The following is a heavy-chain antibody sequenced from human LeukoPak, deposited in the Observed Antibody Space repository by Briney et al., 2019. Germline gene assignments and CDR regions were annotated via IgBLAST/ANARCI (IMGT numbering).Heavy chain of an antibody. V-gene: IGHV4-39*01. CDR2: IYYSGST. D-gene: IGHD1-26*01. CDR3: ARQGPRGATTFFDY. Sequence: SETLSLTCTVSGGSISSSSYYWGWICQPPGKGLEWIGSIYYSGSTYYNPSLKSRVTISVDTSKNQFSLKLSSVTAADTAVYYCARQGPRGATTFFDYWGQGTLVTVSS. J-gene: IGHJ4*02. CDR1: GGSISSSSYY.